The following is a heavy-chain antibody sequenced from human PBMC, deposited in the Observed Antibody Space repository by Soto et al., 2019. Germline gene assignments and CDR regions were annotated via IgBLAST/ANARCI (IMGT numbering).Heavy chain of an antibody. D-gene: IGHD3-22*01. CDR3: ARARVGVVAWRYCYGMAV. Sequence: QVQLVQSGAEVKKPGSSVKVSCKASGGSFSSYAISWVRQAPGQGLDWMGGIIPIFGTANYAQKFQGRVTITAAESTSTAYMELSSLRSEDTAVYCCARARVGVVAWRYCYGMAVWGQGTTVTLSS. CDR2: IIPIFGTA. V-gene: IGHV1-69*12. J-gene: IGHJ6*02. CDR1: GGSFSSYA.